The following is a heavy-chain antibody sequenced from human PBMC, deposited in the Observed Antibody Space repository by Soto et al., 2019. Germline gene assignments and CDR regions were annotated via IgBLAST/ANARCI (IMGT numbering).Heavy chain of an antibody. Sequence: GGSLRLSCAASGFTFSSYAMHWVRQAPGKGLEWVAVISYDGSNKYYADSVKGRFTISRDNSKNTLYLQMNSLRAEDTAVYYCAREWIDYGDHEPHYFDYWGQGTLVTVSS. V-gene: IGHV3-30-3*01. CDR2: ISYDGSNK. CDR3: AREWIDYGDHEPHYFDY. D-gene: IGHD4-17*01. CDR1: GFTFSSYA. J-gene: IGHJ4*02.